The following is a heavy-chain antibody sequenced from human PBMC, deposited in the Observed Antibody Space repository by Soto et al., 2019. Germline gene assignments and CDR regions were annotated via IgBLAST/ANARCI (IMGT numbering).Heavy chain of an antibody. Sequence: SETLSLTCTVSGVSVNSGNYYWSWIRQPPGKGLEWIGTIFYSGSTYYNPSLKSRVTISVDTSKNQFSLRLISVTAADTALYYCARRYGWLYFDYWGQGSLVTVSS. CDR1: GVSVNSGNYY. J-gene: IGHJ4*02. V-gene: IGHV4-39*01. D-gene: IGHD6-19*01. CDR3: ARRYGWLYFDY. CDR2: IFYSGST.